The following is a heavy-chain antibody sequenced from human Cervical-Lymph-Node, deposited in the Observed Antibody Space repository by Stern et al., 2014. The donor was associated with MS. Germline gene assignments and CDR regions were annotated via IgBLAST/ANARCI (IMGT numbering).Heavy chain of an antibody. CDR3: AKERMLIAAAGLFDY. V-gene: IGHV3-30*18. CDR1: GFTFSSYG. CDR2: ISDDGSRT. Sequence: VQLVESGGGVVQPGRSLRLSCEASGFTFSSYGMHWVRQAPGQGLEWVAAISDDGSRTYYADSVKGRFTIARDNSKNTLDLQMDSLKFEDTAVFYCAKERMLIAAAGLFDYWGQGTLVTVSS. D-gene: IGHD6-25*01. J-gene: IGHJ4*02.